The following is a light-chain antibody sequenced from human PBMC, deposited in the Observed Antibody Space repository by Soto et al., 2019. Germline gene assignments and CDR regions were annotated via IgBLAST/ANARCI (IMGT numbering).Light chain of an antibody. CDR3: VLYMGSGIWV. CDR1: SGSVSASYY. J-gene: IGLJ3*02. V-gene: IGLV8-61*01. CDR2: NTN. Sequence: QTVVTQEPSFSVSPGGTVTLTCGLSSGSVSASYYPNWYQQTPGQAPRTLIYNTNTRSSGVPDRFSGSILGNKAALTITGAQANDESDYYCVLYMGSGIWVFGGGTKVTLL.